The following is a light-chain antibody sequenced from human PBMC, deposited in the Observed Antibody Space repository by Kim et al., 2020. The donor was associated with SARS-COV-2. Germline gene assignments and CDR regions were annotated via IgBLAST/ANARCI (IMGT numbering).Light chain of an antibody. J-gene: IGLJ2*01. Sequence: VSPGQTASITCSGDKLGNKYVCWYQLKPGRSPVLVIYQDTRRPSGIPERFFGSNSGNTATLTISGTQAMDEADYYCQAWDSSTGVVFGGGTQLTVL. V-gene: IGLV3-1*01. CDR1: KLGNKY. CDR2: QDT. CDR3: QAWDSSTGVV.